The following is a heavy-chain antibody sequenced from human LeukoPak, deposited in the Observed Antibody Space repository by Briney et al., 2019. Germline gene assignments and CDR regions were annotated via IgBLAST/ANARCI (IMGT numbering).Heavy chain of an antibody. Sequence: VASVKVSCKASGYTFTGYYMHWVRQAPGQGLEWMGWINPNSGGTNYAQKFQGRVTMTRDTSISTAYMELSSLTSEDTAVYYCAREGASIDWFDPWGQGTLVTVSS. CDR1: GYTFTGYY. J-gene: IGHJ5*02. CDR2: INPNSGGT. V-gene: IGHV1-2*02. D-gene: IGHD3-16*01. CDR3: AREGASIDWFDP.